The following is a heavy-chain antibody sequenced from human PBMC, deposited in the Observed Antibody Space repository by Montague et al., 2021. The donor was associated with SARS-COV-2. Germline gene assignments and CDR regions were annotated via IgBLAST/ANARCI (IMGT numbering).Heavy chain of an antibody. CDR2: ISHSSTYI. CDR3: ARTGTVLDNESTGPPP. D-gene: IGHD3-10*01. Sequence: SLRLSCAASGFSFSTYCMSWVRQAPGKGLEWVSCISHSSTYIFYADSVKGRFTISRDNAKNSLYLQMNSLRVEDTAMYYCARTGTVLDNESTGPPPWGQGTMVTVSS. J-gene: IGHJ5*02. V-gene: IGHV3-21*01. CDR1: GFSFSTYC.